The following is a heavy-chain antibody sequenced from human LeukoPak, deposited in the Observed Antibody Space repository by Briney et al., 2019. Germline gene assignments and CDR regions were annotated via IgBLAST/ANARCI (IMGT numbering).Heavy chain of an antibody. CDR3: ARLDYYDSSGSHPFDY. CDR1: GYTFAGYY. Sequence: AASVKVSCKASGYTFAGYYMHWVRQAPGQGLEWMGWINPNSGGTNYAQKFQGRVTMTRDTSISTAYMELSRLRSDDTAVYYCARLDYYDSSGSHPFDYWGQGTLVTVSS. D-gene: IGHD3-22*01. V-gene: IGHV1-2*02. J-gene: IGHJ4*02. CDR2: INPNSGGT.